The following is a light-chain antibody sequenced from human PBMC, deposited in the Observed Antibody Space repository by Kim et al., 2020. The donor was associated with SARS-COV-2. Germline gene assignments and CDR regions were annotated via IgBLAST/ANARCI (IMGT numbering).Light chain of an antibody. Sequence: SYELTQPPSVSVSPGQTASITCSGDKLGDKYACWYQQKPGQSPVLVIYQDSKRPSGIPERFSGSNSGNTATLPISGTQAMDEDDYYCQAWDSSTGVFGTG. J-gene: IGLJ1*01. CDR3: QAWDSSTGV. CDR2: QDS. CDR1: KLGDKY. V-gene: IGLV3-1*01.